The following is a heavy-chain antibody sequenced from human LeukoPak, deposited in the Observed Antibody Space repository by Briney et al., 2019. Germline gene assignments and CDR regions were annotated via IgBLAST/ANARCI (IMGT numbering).Heavy chain of an antibody. CDR2: IYYSGST. CDR3: ARGLRGYSYGYDY. D-gene: IGHD5-18*01. CDR1: GGSISSSSYY. Sequence: SETLSLTCTVSGGSISSSSYYWGWIRQPPGKGLEWIGSIYYSGSTYYNPSLKSRVTISVDTSKNQFSLKLSSVTAADTAVYYCARGLRGYSYGYDYWGQGTLVTVSS. J-gene: IGHJ4*02. V-gene: IGHV4-39*07.